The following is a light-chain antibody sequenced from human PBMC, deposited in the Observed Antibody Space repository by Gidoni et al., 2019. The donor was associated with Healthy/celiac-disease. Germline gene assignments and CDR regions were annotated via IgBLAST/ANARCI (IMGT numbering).Light chain of an antibody. CDR1: QSVSSY. J-gene: IGKJ4*01. CDR2: DAS. CDR3: QQRSNWPFLT. V-gene: IGKV3-11*01. Sequence: EIVLTQSPATLSLPPGERATLSCRASQSVSSYLAWYQQKPGQAPRLLIYDASTRATGIPARFSGSGSGTDFTLTISSLEPEDFAVYYCQQRSNWPFLTFGGGTKVEIK.